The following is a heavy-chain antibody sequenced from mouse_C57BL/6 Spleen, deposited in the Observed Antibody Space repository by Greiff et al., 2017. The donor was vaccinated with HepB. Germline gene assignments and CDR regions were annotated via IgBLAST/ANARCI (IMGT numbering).Heavy chain of an antibody. Sequence: EVQLVESEGGLVQPGSSMKLSCTASGFTFSDYYMAWVRQVPEKGLEWVANINYDGSSTYYLDSLKSRFIISRDNAKNILYLQMSSLKSEDTATFYCAREGMVTTIPGAMDYWGQGTSVTVSS. CDR2: INYDGSST. CDR1: GFTFSDYY. J-gene: IGHJ4*01. D-gene: IGHD2-2*01. CDR3: AREGMVTTIPGAMDY. V-gene: IGHV5-16*01.